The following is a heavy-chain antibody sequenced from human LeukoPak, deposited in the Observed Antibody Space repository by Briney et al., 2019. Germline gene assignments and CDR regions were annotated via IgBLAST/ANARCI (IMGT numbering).Heavy chain of an antibody. J-gene: IGHJ4*02. CDR1: GFTFSSYS. CDR2: ISSSSSYI. CDR3: ARERCSDGSRFYDY. Sequence: PGGSLRLSCAASGFTFSSYSMNWVRQAPGKGLEWVSSISSSSSYIYYADSVKGRFTISRDNAKNSLYLQMNSLRAEDTAVNYCARERCSDGSRFYDYWGQGTLVTVSS. D-gene: IGHD2-15*01. V-gene: IGHV3-21*01.